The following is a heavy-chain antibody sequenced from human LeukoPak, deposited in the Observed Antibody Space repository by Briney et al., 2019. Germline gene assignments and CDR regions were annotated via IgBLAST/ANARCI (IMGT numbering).Heavy chain of an antibody. Sequence: RGESLKISCKGSGYSFTSYWIGWVRQMPGKGLEWMAIMHPGDSDTRYNPSFQGQVTISVDKSINTAYLQLHSLKASDTAMYYCARGGLRWLYSFDYWGQGTPVTVSS. V-gene: IGHV5-51*01. D-gene: IGHD4-23*01. J-gene: IGHJ4*02. CDR2: MHPGDSDT. CDR1: GYSFTSYW. CDR3: ARGGLRWLYSFDY.